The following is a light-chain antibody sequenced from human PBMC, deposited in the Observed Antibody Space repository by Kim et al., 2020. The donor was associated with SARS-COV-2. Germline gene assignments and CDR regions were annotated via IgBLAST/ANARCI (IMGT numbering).Light chain of an antibody. CDR3: QQYYSTPLT. J-gene: IGKJ2*01. V-gene: IGKV4-1*01. CDR2: WAS. Sequence: DIVMTQSPDSLAVSLGERATINCKSSQSVLYSSNNKNYLAWYQQKPGQPPKLLIYWASTRKSGVPDRFSGSGSGTDFTLTISSLQAEDVAVYYCQQYYSTPLTFGQGTKLEI. CDR1: QSVLYSSNNKNY.